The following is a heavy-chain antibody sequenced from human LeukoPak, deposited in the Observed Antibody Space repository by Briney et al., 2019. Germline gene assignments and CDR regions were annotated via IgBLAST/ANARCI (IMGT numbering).Heavy chain of an antibody. CDR1: GSSITSDYF. CDR2: IYYSWGM. D-gene: IGHD1-1*01. J-gene: IGHJ4*02. CDR3: ARNVTARFFDY. V-gene: IGHV4-38-2*01. Sequence: SETLSLTCAVSGSSITSDYFWGWIRPPPGKGLEWIATIYYSWGMYFNPSLKSRVTISLDASKNQFSLKMTSLTAADTAIYYCARNVTARFFDYWGQGILVTVSS.